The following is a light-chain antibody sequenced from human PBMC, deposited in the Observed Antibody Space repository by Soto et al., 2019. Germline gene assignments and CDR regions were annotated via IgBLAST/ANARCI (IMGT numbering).Light chain of an antibody. J-gene: IGLJ1*01. CDR1: SGDIGSYNR. CDR2: EVT. V-gene: IGLV2-14*01. CDR3: SSYTNINTRACV. Sequence: QSVLTQPASVSGSPGQSITISCTGTSGDIGSYNRVSWYQQHPGKAPKLIIYEVTDRPSGVSNRFSGSKSGNTASLTISGLQAEDEAEYYCSSYTNINTRACVFGTGTKVT.